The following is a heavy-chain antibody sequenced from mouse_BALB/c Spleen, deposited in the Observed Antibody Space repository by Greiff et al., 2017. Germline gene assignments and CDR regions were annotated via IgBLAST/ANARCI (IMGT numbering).Heavy chain of an antibody. Sequence: EVKLQESGGGLVKPGGSLKLSCAASGFTFSSYAMSWVRQTPEKRLEWVASISSGGSTYYPDSVKGRFTISRDNARNILYLQMSSLRSEDTAMYYCARGVTTVVYYFDYWGQGTTLTVSS. CDR1: GFTFSSYA. V-gene: IGHV5-6-5*01. CDR3: ARGVTTVVYYFDY. D-gene: IGHD1-1*01. J-gene: IGHJ2*01. CDR2: ISSGGST.